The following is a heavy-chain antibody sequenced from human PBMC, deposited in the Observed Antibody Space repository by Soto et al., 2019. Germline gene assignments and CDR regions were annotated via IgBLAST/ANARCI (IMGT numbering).Heavy chain of an antibody. CDR1: GGSFSDDY. CDR3: ARERGVLVRAAVRVWDDYQYYGLDV. Sequence: QVQLQQWGAGLLKPSETLSLSCDIYGGSFSDDYWSWIRQPPGKGLEWIGKVSHSGGTSYNPSLRGRVTLSADTSKNQFSLRLSSVTAADTAVYYCARERGVLVRAAVRVWDDYQYYGLDVWGQGPTVTVSS. J-gene: IGHJ6*02. V-gene: IGHV4-34*01. CDR2: VSHSGGT. D-gene: IGHD2-2*02.